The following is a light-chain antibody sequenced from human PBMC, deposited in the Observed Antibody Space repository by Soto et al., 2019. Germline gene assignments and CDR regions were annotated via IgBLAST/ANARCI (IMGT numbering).Light chain of an antibody. CDR3: QQCYTTPYT. Sequence: DIQMTQSPSSLSASVGDRVTITCRASQTINSYLNWYQHKPGKAPQLLISGASSLQGGVPSRFSGSASGPEFTLTISSLQPEDMATYYCQQCYTTPYTFGQGTKLDLK. CDR2: GAS. CDR1: QTINSY. V-gene: IGKV1-39*01. J-gene: IGKJ2*01.